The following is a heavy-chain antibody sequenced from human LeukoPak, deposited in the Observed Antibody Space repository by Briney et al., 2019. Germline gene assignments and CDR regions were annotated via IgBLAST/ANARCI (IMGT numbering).Heavy chain of an antibody. CDR3: ARVVASTSIDS. V-gene: IGHV4-39*07. J-gene: IGHJ4*02. CDR2: IYYSGST. Sequence: SETLSLTCTVSGGSISSSNYYWGWIRQPPGKGLEWIGNIYYSGSTYYNPSLKSRVTISVDTSKNQFSLKVSSVTAADTAMYYCARVVASTSIDSWGQGILVTVSS. CDR1: GGSISSSNYY. D-gene: IGHD2-15*01.